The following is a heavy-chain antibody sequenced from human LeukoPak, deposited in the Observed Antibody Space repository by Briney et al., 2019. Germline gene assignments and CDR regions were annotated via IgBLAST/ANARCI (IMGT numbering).Heavy chain of an antibody. V-gene: IGHV3-30*04. Sequence: PGRSLRLSCAASGFTFSSYAMHWVRQAPGKGLEWVAVISYDGSNKYYADSVKGRFTISRDNSKNTLYLQMNSLRAEDTAVYYCARVIPSGWYFFDYWGQGTLVTVSS. CDR1: GFTFSSYA. J-gene: IGHJ4*02. CDR2: ISYDGSNK. D-gene: IGHD6-19*01. CDR3: ARVIPSGWYFFDY.